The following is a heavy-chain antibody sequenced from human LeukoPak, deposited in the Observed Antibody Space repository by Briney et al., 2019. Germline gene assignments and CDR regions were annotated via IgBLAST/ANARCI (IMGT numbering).Heavy chain of an antibody. CDR1: GFTFSSYA. V-gene: IGHV3-23*01. CDR3: AKYGSGWCFEY. J-gene: IGHJ4*02. Sequence: PGGSLRLSCAASGFTFSSYAMSWVRQAPGKGLEWVSGISASGGSTYYADSVKGRFTISRDNSKNTLYLQMNSLRAEDTAVYYCAKYGSGWCFEYWGQGTLVTVSS. CDR2: ISASGGST. D-gene: IGHD6-19*01.